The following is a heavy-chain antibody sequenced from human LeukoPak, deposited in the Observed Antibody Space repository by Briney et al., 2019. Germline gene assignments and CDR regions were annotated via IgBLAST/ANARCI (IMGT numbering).Heavy chain of an antibody. J-gene: IGHJ4*02. CDR2: IYTSGST. CDR3: ARGYSSGWYVYFDY. Sequence: PSETLSLTCTVSGASINSSYWSWIRQPAGKGLEWIGRIYTSGSTNYNPSLKSRVTMSVDTSKNQFSLKLSSVTAADTAVYYCARGYSSGWYVYFDYWGQGTLVTVSS. CDR1: GASINSSY. D-gene: IGHD6-19*01. V-gene: IGHV4-4*07.